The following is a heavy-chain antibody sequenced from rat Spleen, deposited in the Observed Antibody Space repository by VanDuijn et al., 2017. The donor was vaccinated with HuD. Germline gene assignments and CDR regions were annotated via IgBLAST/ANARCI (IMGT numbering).Heavy chain of an antibody. D-gene: IGHD4-2*01. CDR1: GFSFSNHD. CDR3: TRQGEDY. J-gene: IGHJ2*01. Sequence: EVQLVESGGGLVQPGRSLKLSCVASGFSFSNHDMAWVRQAPTKGLEWVASISYEGSSTYYGDSVKGRFTISRDNAKSTLYLQMDSLRSEDTATYYCTRQGEDYWGQGVMVTVSS. V-gene: IGHV5-22*01. CDR2: ISYEGSST.